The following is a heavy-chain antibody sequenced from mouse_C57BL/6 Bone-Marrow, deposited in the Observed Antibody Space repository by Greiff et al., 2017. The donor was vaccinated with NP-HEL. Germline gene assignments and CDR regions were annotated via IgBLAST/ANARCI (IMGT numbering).Heavy chain of an antibody. Sequence: VQLQQSGAELVMPGASVKLSCKASGYTFTSYWMHWVKQRPGQGLEWIGEIDPSDSYTNYNQKFKGKSTLTVDKSSSTAYMQLSSLTSEDSAVYYCARELGKSTPFDYWGQGTTLTVSS. CDR1: GYTFTSYW. CDR2: IDPSDSYT. CDR3: ARELGKSTPFDY. J-gene: IGHJ2*01. D-gene: IGHD5-1*01. V-gene: IGHV1-69*01.